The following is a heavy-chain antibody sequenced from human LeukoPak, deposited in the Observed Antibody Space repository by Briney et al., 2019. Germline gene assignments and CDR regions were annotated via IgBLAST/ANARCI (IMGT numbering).Heavy chain of an antibody. J-gene: IGHJ6*03. V-gene: IGHV4-34*01. CDR3: ATSLTTVTHYYYYMDV. Sequence: SETLSLTCAVSGGSFSGYYWSWIRQSPGKGLKWIGEINHSGSTNYNPSLKSRVTISVDTSKNQFSLKLSSVTAADTAVYYCATSLTTVTHYYYYMDVWGKGTTVTISS. D-gene: IGHD4-11*01. CDR1: GGSFSGYY. CDR2: INHSGST.